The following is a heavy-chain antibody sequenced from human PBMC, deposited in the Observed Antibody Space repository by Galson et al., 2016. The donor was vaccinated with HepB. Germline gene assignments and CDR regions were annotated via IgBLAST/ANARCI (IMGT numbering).Heavy chain of an antibody. D-gene: IGHD5-12*01. Sequence: SLRLSCAASGFTFSSYWMSWVRQAPGKGLEWVANIKPDGSVKSYVDSVKGQFTISRDNAENSLYLQMNSLIAEDTAVYYCARDLVATNALDYWGQGTLVTVSS. J-gene: IGHJ4*02. CDR1: GFTFSSYW. CDR3: ARDLVATNALDY. V-gene: IGHV3-7*01. CDR2: IKPDGSVK.